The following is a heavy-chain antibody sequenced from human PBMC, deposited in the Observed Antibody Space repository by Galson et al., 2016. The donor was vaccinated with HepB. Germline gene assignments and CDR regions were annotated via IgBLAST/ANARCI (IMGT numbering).Heavy chain of an antibody. V-gene: IGHV4-30-4*01. J-gene: IGHJ4*02. CDR2: IYYSGNT. CDR1: XXSIXXXDXX. Sequence: TLSXTCTVSXXSIXXXDXXXSWXXXPPGXGLEWIGYIYYSGNTFYNPSLKSRITMAVDTSQNQFSLSLTSVXAADTAVYYCARALDYSNYESDFWGQGXXVTVSX. CDR3: ARALDYSNYESDF. D-gene: IGHD4-11*01.